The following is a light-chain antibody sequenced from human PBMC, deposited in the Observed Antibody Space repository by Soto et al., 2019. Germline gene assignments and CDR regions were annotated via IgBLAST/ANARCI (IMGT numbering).Light chain of an antibody. J-gene: IGLJ1*01. CDR2: EVI. V-gene: IGLV2-14*01. Sequence: QAVVTQPASVSGSPGQSITISCTGTSSDVGGYKFVSWYQQHPGKAPKLLIYEVINRPSGVSDRFSASKAGNTASLTISGLQPEDEAFYYCSCLSTTSTPIVFGTGTKLTVL. CDR3: SCLSTTSTPIV. CDR1: SSDVGGYKF.